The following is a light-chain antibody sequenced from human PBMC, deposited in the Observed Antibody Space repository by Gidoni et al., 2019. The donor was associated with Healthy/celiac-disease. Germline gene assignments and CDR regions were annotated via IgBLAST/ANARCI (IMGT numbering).Light chain of an antibody. CDR1: QDISIY. CDR3: QQYDSLPLT. Sequence: DIQMTQSPSSLSASVGDRVTITCQASQDISIYLNWYQQKPGKAPKLLIYDASNLETGVPSRFSGSGSGTDFTFTISSLQPEDIGTYYCQQYDSLPLTFGGGTKVEIK. J-gene: IGKJ4*01. CDR2: DAS. V-gene: IGKV1-33*01.